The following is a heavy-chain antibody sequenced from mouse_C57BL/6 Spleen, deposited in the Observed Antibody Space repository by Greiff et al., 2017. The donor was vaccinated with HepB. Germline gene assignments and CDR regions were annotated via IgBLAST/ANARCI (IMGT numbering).Heavy chain of an antibody. D-gene: IGHD1-1*01. J-gene: IGHJ1*03. CDR2: IHPNSGST. Sequence: QVQLQQPGAELVKPGASVKLSCKASGYTFTSYWMHWVKQRPGQGLEWIGMIHPNSGSTNYNEKFKSKATLTVDKSSSTAYMQLSSLTSEDSAVYYCARYYGSSTYWYVDVWGTGTTVTVSS. V-gene: IGHV1-64*01. CDR3: ARYYGSSTYWYVDV. CDR1: GYTFTSYW.